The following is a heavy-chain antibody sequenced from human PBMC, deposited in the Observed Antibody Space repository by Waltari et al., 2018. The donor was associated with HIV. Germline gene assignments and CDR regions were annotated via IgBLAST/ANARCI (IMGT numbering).Heavy chain of an antibody. CDR2: IKSKTEGGTT. Sequence: EVQLVESGGGLVKPGGSLRLSCAASGFTFSNAWMSWVRQAPGKGLEGVGRIKSKTEGGTTDYAAPVKGRFTISRDDSKNTLYLQMNSLKTEDTAVYYCTTSSGTPFDYWGQGTLVTVSS. CDR3: TTSSGTPFDY. J-gene: IGHJ4*02. CDR1: GFTFSNAW. D-gene: IGHD3-10*01. V-gene: IGHV3-15*01.